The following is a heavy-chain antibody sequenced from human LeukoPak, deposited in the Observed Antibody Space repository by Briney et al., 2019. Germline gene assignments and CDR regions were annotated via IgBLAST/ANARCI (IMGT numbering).Heavy chain of an antibody. CDR3: AKLYSYGLQVDY. Sequence: GGSLRLSCAASGFTFSDYYMSWIRQAPGKGLEWVSAISGSGGSTYYADSVKGRFTISRDNSKNTLYLQMNSLRAEDTAVYYCAKLYSYGLQVDYWGQGTLVTVSS. V-gene: IGHV3-23*01. J-gene: IGHJ4*02. D-gene: IGHD5-18*01. CDR2: ISGSGGST. CDR1: GFTFSDYY.